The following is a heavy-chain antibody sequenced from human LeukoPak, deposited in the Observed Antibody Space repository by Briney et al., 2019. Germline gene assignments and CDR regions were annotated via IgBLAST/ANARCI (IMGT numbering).Heavy chain of an antibody. V-gene: IGHV1-18*01. CDR1: GYTFTSFG. D-gene: IGHD3-22*01. CDR2: ISAYNGNI. Sequence: GASVKVSCRASGYTFTSFGVSWVRQAPGQGLEWMGWISAYNGNINYAQRLQGRVTMTEDTSTDTAYMELSSLRSEDTAVYYCATGIVLQTYYYDGAWDYWGQGTLVTVSS. CDR3: ATGIVLQTYYYDGAWDY. J-gene: IGHJ4*02.